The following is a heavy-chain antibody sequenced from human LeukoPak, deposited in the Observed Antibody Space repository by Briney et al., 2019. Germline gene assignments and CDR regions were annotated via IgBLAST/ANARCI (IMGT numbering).Heavy chain of an antibody. CDR2: INSDGSSL. V-gene: IGHV3-74*01. D-gene: IGHD1-26*01. J-gene: IGHJ4*02. CDR1: GFTFSSYW. Sequence: PGGSLRLSCAASGFTFSSYWVQWVRQAPGKGLVWISRINSDGSSLSYADSVKGRFTISRDNAKNTVYLQMNSLRAEDTAVYYCARSRYTGSHFAYWGQGTLVTVSS. CDR3: ARSRYTGSHFAY.